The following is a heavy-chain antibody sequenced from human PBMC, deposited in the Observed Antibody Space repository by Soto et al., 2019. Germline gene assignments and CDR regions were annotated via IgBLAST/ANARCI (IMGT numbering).Heavy chain of an antibody. V-gene: IGHV3-30-3*01. CDR2: ISYDGSNK. Sequence: GGSLRLSCAASGFTFSSYAMHWVRQAPGKGLEWVAVISYDGSNKYYADSVKGRFTISRDNSKNTLYLQMNSLRAEDTAVYYCARGARDSSGWYEGYWGQGTLVTVSS. J-gene: IGHJ4*02. CDR1: GFTFSSYA. CDR3: ARGARDSSGWYEGY. D-gene: IGHD6-19*01.